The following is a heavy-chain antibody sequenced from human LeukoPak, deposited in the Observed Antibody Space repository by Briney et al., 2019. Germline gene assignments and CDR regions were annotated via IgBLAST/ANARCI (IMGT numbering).Heavy chain of an antibody. J-gene: IGHJ4*02. D-gene: IGHD2-21*02. CDR1: GYTFTSYY. CDR3: AREKEVVVVTGNYFDY. V-gene: IGHV1-46*01. Sequence: GAPVKVSCKASGYTFTSYYIHWVRQAPGQGLEWMGIINPSGGSTTYAQKFQGRVTMTRDTSTSTVYMELSSLRSDDTAVYYCAREKEVVVVTGNYFDYWGQGTLVTDSS. CDR2: INPSGGST.